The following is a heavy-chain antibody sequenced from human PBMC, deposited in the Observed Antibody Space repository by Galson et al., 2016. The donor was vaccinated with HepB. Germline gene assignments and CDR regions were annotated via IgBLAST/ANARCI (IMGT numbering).Heavy chain of an antibody. CDR3: ARDLRAYCGGDCPADY. D-gene: IGHD2-21*01. J-gene: IGHJ4*02. CDR1: GFTFSSYS. Sequence: SLRLSCAASGFTFSSYSMNWARQAPGKGLEWVSYISTDSNTIYYADSVRGRFTVSRDNAKNSLYLQMISLRADDTAVYYCARDLRAYCGGDCPADYWGQGILVAVSS. CDR2: ISTDSNTI. V-gene: IGHV3-48*01.